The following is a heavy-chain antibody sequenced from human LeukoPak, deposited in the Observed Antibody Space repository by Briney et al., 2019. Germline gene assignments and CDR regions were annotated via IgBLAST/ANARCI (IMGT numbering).Heavy chain of an antibody. CDR1: GITFSLYT. V-gene: IGHV3-30-3*01. D-gene: IGHD2-21*01. Sequence: GGSLRLSCVASGITFSLYTMHWVRQAPGRGLEWVALISSDGDNHYYTSSVKGRFTISRDNSKNTLFLQLTSLRPEDTAVYYCATESEAIATLDSWGQGTLVTVSS. J-gene: IGHJ4*02. CDR3: ATESEAIATLDS. CDR2: ISSDGDNH.